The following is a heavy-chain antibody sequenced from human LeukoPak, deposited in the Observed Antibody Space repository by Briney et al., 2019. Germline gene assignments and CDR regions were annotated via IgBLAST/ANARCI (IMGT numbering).Heavy chain of an antibody. D-gene: IGHD3-9*01. CDR3: ARGRRSGILTGYYKGGFDY. CDR1: GYTFTSYG. CDR2: MNPNSGNT. V-gene: IGHV1-8*02. Sequence: ASVKVSCKASGYTFTSYGISWVRQATGQGLEWMGWMNPNSGNTGYAQKFQGRVTMTRNTSISTAYMELSSLRSEDTAVYYCARGRRSGILTGYYKGGFDYWGQGTLVTVSS. J-gene: IGHJ4*02.